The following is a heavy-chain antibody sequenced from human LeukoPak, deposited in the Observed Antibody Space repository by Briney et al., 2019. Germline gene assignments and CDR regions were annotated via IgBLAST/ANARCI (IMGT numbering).Heavy chain of an antibody. CDR1: GFTFSGYV. CDR3: ASTYSSGCYANDY. Sequence: GGSLRFSCAASGFTFSGYVMSWVRQAPGKGLEWVSAISGSGGSTYYADSLKGRFTISRDNSKNTLYLQVNSLRAEDTAVYYCASTYSSGCYANDYWGQGTLVTVSS. D-gene: IGHD6-19*01. CDR2: ISGSGGST. V-gene: IGHV3-23*01. J-gene: IGHJ4*02.